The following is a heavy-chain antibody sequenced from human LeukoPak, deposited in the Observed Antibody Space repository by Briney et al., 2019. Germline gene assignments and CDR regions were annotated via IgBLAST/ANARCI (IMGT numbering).Heavy chain of an antibody. CDR3: ARDDYYDSSGYYDY. Sequence: GASVKVSCKASGYTFTSYGISWVRQAPGQGLEWMGWISAYNGNTNYAQKLQGRVTMTTDTSTSTAYMELRSLRSDDTAVYYCARDDYYDSSGYYDYWGQGILVTVSS. CDR1: GYTFTSYG. J-gene: IGHJ4*02. V-gene: IGHV1-18*01. CDR2: ISAYNGNT. D-gene: IGHD3-22*01.